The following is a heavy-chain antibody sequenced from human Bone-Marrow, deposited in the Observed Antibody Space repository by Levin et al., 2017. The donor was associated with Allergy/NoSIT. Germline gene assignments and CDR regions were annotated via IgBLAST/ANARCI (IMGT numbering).Heavy chain of an antibody. Sequence: SETLSLTCAVYGGSFSGYYWSWIRQPPGKGLEWIGEINHSGSTNYNPSLKSRVTISVDTSKNQFSLKLSSVTAADTAVYYCARGPLFGSSWPYYYYYYYMDVWGKGTTVTVSS. D-gene: IGHD6-13*01. J-gene: IGHJ6*03. CDR3: ARGPLFGSSWPYYYYYYYMDV. V-gene: IGHV4-34*01. CDR2: INHSGST. CDR1: GGSFSGYY.